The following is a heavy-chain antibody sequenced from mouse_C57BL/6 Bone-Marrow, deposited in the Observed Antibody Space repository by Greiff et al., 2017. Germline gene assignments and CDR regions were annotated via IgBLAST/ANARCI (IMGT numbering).Heavy chain of an antibody. J-gene: IGHJ1*03. Sequence: QVQLQQPGAELVRPGSSVKLSCKASGYTFTSYWMHWVKQRPIQGLEWIGNIDPSDSETHYNPKFKDKATLTVDKSSSTAYMQLSSLTSEDSAVYYCARKLRDWYFDVWGTGTTVTVSS. CDR1: GYTFTSYW. D-gene: IGHD1-1*01. CDR3: ARKLRDWYFDV. CDR2: IDPSDSET. V-gene: IGHV1-52*01.